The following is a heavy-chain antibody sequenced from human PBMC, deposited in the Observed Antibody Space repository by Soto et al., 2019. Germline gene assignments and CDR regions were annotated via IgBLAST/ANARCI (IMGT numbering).Heavy chain of an antibody. CDR1: GFTFSTYS. CDR3: ARYDSSGYYWPYYYYGMDV. J-gene: IGHJ6*02. CDR2: ISSSSSYI. D-gene: IGHD3-22*01. Sequence: GGSLRLSCAASGFTFSTYSMNWVRQAPGKGLEWVSSISSSSSYIYYADSVKGRFTISRDNAKNSLYLQMNSLRAEDTAVYYCARYDSSGYYWPYYYYGMDVWGQGTTVTFSS. V-gene: IGHV3-21*01.